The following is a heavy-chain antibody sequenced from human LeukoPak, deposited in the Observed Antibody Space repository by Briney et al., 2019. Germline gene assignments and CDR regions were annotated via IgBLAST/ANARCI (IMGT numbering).Heavy chain of an antibody. D-gene: IGHD6-13*01. CDR1: GDSLSSNSAA. Sequence: SQTLSLTCALSGDSLSSNSAAWHWLRQSPSRGLEWLGRTYYRSEWYNDYAVSVKSRITINPDTSKNQFSLQLNSVTPEDTAVYYCAKAGYSSSWFVDYWGQGTLVTVSS. CDR3: AKAGYSSSWFVDY. V-gene: IGHV6-1*01. J-gene: IGHJ4*02. CDR2: TYYRSEWYN.